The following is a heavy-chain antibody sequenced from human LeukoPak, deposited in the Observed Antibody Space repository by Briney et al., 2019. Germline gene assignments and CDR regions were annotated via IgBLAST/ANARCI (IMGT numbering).Heavy chain of an antibody. J-gene: IGHJ4*02. CDR1: GLIVSSNY. Sequence: GGSLRLSCAASGLIVSSNYMSWVRQAPGKGLEWISVIYSGGSTYYADSVKGRFTISRDNSNNTLYLQMNSLRAEDTAVYYCARDQRGDYFDYWGQGTLVTVSS. CDR3: ARDQRGDYFDY. V-gene: IGHV3-66*01. CDR2: IYSGGST.